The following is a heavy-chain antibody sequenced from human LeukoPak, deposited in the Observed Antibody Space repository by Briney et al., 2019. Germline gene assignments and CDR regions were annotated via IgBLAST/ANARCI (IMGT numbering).Heavy chain of an antibody. CDR2: ISSSSSYI. Sequence: GGSLRLSCAASGFTFSSYSMNWVRQAPGKGLEWVSSISSSSSYIYYADSVKGRFTISRDNAKNSLYLQMNSLRAEDTAVYYCARARDGYPIGYFDYWGQGTLVTVSS. CDR1: GFTFSSYS. V-gene: IGHV3-21*01. J-gene: IGHJ4*02. CDR3: ARARDGYPIGYFDY. D-gene: IGHD5-24*01.